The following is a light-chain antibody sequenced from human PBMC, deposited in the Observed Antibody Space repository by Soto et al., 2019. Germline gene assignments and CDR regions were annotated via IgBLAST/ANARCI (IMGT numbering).Light chain of an antibody. V-gene: IGLV2-14*01. CDR1: SSDVGGYNY. CDR3: SSYTSSSTFYV. J-gene: IGLJ1*01. CDR2: EVS. Sequence: QSVLTQPASMSGSPGQSITISCTGTSSDVGGYNYVSWYQHHPGKAPKLMIYEVSNRPSGVSNRFSGSKSGNTASLTISGLQAEDEADYYCSSYTSSSTFYVFGTGTKLTVL.